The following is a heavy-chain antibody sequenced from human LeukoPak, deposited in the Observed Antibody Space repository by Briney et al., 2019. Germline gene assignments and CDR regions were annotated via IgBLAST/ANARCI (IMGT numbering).Heavy chain of an antibody. CDR1: GYTFNNYD. CDR2: MNPNSGNT. J-gene: IGHJ6*02. D-gene: IGHD5-24*01. Sequence: ASVKVSCKASGYTFNNYDVNWVRQAPGQGLEWMGWMNPNSGNTGYAQKFQGRFTLTRETFISTAYMELSSLRSDDTAVYYGVRAMAPLDTFNYQYAMDVWGQGTMVTVSS. V-gene: IGHV1-8*01. CDR3: VRAMAPLDTFNYQYAMDV.